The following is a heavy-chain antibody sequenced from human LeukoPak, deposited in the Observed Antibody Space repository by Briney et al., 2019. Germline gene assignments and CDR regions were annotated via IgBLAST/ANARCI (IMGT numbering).Heavy chain of an antibody. CDR3: ARASRYCNGGSCHGENWFDP. CDR2: IYYTGNT. D-gene: IGHD2-15*01. J-gene: IGHJ5*02. CDR1: GVSINYYY. V-gene: IGHV4-59*01. Sequence: SGTLSLTCSVSGVSINYYYWNWIRQPPGKGLEWIAYIYYTGNTYYYPSLKSRLTISVDTSKNQFSLKLNSVTAADTAVYYCARASRYCNGGSCHGENWFDPWGQGTLVTVS.